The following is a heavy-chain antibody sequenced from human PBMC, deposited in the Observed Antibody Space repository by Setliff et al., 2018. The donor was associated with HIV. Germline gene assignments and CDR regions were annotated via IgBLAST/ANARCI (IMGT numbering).Heavy chain of an antibody. CDR3: ARHSPSDY. CDR1: GGSISSGTYY. Sequence: SETLSLTCTVSGGSISSGTYYWSWIRQHPGKGLEWIGYIYYSGSTYYNPSLKSRVTISVDTSRNQFSLKLSSVTAADTAIYYCARHSPSDYWGQGTLVTVSS. CDR2: IYYSGST. J-gene: IGHJ4*02. V-gene: IGHV4-31*03.